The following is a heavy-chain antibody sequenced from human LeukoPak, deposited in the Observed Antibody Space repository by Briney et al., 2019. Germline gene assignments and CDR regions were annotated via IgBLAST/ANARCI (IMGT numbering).Heavy chain of an antibody. J-gene: IGHJ3*02. CDR1: GDSISSYY. D-gene: IGHD6-13*01. CDR2: IYYSGST. V-gene: IGHV4-59*01. CDR3: ARALAAADAFNI. Sequence: SSETLSLTCTVSGDSISSYYWSWIRQPPGKGLEWIGYIYYSGSTNYNPSPKGRVIISVDTSKNQFSLKLTSLTAADTAVYFCARALAAADAFNIWGQGTMVTVSS.